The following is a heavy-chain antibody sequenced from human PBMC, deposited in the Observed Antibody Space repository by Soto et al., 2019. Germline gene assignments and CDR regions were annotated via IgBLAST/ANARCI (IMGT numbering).Heavy chain of an antibody. V-gene: IGHV3-23*01. D-gene: IGHD6-13*01. CDR2: ISGCGGST. CDR1: GFTFSSYA. Sequence: GGSLRLSCAASGFTFSSYAMSWVRQAQGKGLGWVSAISGCGGSTYYADSVKGRFTSSRDNSKNTLYLQMNSLRAEDTAVYYCAKFPGSAAAGYYYGMDVWGQGTTVTVSS. CDR3: AKFPGSAAAGYYYGMDV. J-gene: IGHJ6*02.